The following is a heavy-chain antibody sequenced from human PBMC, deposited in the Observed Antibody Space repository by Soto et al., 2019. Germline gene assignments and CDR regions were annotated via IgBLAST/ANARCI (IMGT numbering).Heavy chain of an antibody. D-gene: IGHD3-10*01. CDR3: AREDYYYGSGKAYYYYYMDV. CDR1: GFTFSSYG. Sequence: GGSLRLSCAASGFTFSSYGMHWVRQAPGKGLEWVAVIWYDGSNKYYADSVKGRFTISRDNSKNTLYLQMNSLRAEDTAVYYCAREDYYYGSGKAYYYYYMDVWGKGTTVTVSS. CDR2: IWYDGSNK. V-gene: IGHV3-33*01. J-gene: IGHJ6*03.